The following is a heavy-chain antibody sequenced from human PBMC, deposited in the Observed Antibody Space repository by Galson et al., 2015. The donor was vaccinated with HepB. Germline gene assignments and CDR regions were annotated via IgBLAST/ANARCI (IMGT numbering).Heavy chain of an antibody. D-gene: IGHD3-22*01. V-gene: IGHV3-30*02. J-gene: IGHJ4*02. CDR2: IRYDGSNK. CDR3: AKVRGYYDSSGYPMN. Sequence: SLRLSCAASGFTFSSYGMHWVRQAPGKGLEWVAFIRYDGSNKYYADSVKGRFTISRDNSKNTLYLQMNSLRAEDTAVYYCAKVRGYYDSSGYPMNWGQGTLVTVPS. CDR1: GFTFSSYG.